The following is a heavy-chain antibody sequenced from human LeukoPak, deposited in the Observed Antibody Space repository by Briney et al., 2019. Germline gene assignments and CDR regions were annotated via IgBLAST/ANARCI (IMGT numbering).Heavy chain of an antibody. J-gene: IGHJ4*02. CDR1: GFTFSSYW. Sequence: GGSLRLSCAASGFTFSSYWMSWVRQAPGKGLEWVANIKQDGSEKYYVDSGKGRFTISRDNAKNSLYLQMNSLRVEDTAVYYCTRDFLGVRGAPYYFDYWGQGTLVTVSS. V-gene: IGHV3-7*01. D-gene: IGHD3-10*01. CDR2: IKQDGSEK. CDR3: TRDFLGVRGAPYYFDY.